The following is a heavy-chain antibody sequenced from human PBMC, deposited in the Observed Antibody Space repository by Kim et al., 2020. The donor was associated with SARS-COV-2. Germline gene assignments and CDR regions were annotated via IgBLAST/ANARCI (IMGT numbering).Heavy chain of an antibody. J-gene: IGHJ4*02. D-gene: IGHD2-8*02. CDR3: TTDDFHDTGDHSGWDFFDY. CDR1: GRILRGVS. Sequence: GGSLRLSCAASGRILRGVSMSWIRQAPGKGLEWVARIKSRVHGKTIDYAEPVRGRFAISRDDSEDTLYLQMNSLKIEDTAVYYCTTDDFHDTGDHSGWDFFDYWGVGTLVTVSS. CDR2: IKSRVHGKTI. V-gene: IGHV3-15*01.